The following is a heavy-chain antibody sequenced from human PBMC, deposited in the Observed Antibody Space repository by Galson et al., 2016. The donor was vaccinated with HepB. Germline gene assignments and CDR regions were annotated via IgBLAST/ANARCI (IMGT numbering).Heavy chain of an antibody. J-gene: IGHJ3*02. CDR3: VKDQGGTWGAFDI. D-gene: IGHD3-16*01. V-gene: IGHV3-64D*06. CDR2: ITGNGAIT. Sequence: SLRLSCAASGFTFSSYAIHWVRQAPGKGLEYLSEITGNGAITYYADSVKGRFTISRDNSRNTLYLQMSSLTTEDTAVDYCVKDQGGTWGAFDIWGQGTLVTVSS. CDR1: GFTFSSYA.